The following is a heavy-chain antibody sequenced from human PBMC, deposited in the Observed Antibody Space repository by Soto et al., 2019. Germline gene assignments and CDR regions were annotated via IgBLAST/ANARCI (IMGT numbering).Heavy chain of an antibody. CDR1: GGSISSYY. Sequence: QVQLQESGPGLVKPSETLSLTCTVSGGSISSYYWSWIRQPPGKGLEWIGYIYYSGSTNYNPSLKSRVTISVDTSKNQFSLKLSSVTAADTAVYYCVSSRYGYNAPFDYWGQGTLVTVSS. CDR2: IYYSGST. CDR3: VSSRYGYNAPFDY. J-gene: IGHJ4*02. V-gene: IGHV4-59*01. D-gene: IGHD5-12*01.